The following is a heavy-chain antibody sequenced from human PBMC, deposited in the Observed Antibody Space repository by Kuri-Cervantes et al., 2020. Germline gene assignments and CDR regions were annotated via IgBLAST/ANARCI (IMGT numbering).Heavy chain of an antibody. CDR3: ARWRGTTTNYFFDS. CDR2: VQDDGNKE. Sequence: GESLKISCATSGFVFSRYGMQWVRQAPGKGLDWVALVQDDGNKEYYADSVKGRFTIFRDQSKNTLYLQMNSLRAEDTAVYYCARWRGTTTNYFFDSWGQGTLVTVSS. V-gene: IGHV3-33*05. J-gene: IGHJ4*02. D-gene: IGHD4-11*01. CDR1: GFVFSRYG.